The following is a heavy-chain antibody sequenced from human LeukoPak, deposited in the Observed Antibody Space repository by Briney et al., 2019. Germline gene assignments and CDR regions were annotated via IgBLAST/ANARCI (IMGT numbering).Heavy chain of an antibody. D-gene: IGHD6-13*01. CDR3: ARVEQQLFDY. CDR2: ISSVGTTI. J-gene: IGHJ4*02. CDR1: GFTFSTYE. V-gene: IGHV3-48*03. Sequence: GGSLRLSCAASGFTFSTYEMNWVRQAPGKGLEWVSYISSVGTTIYYADSVKGRFTISRDNAKNSLYLQMNSLRAEDTAVYYCARVEQQLFDYWGQGTLVTVSS.